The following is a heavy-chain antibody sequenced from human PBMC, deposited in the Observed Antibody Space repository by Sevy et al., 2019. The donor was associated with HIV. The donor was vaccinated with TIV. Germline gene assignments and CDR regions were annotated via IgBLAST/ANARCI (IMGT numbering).Heavy chain of an antibody. D-gene: IGHD2-21*01. CDR2: INHSGIA. V-gene: IGHV4-34*01. J-gene: IGHJ4*02. CDR3: VRQDLATASPHPD. Sequence: SETLSLTCTVHGEPFGGYYWSWIRQPPGKGLEWIGEINHSGIAHYNPSLKSRVTLSVDTSKNNFSLKLNSVTAADTAVYYCVRQDLATASPHPDWGQGSLVTVSS. CDR1: GEPFGGYY.